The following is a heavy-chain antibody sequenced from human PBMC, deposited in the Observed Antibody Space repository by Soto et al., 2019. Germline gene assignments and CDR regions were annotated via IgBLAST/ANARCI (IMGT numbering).Heavy chain of an antibody. CDR1: GFTFSSYG. D-gene: IGHD2-2*01. CDR3: AKTVNRTPYYYYYGMDV. V-gene: IGHV3-30*18. Sequence: PGGSLRLSCAASGFTFSSYGMHWVRQAPGKGLEWVAVISYDGSNKYYADSVKGRFTISRDNSKNTLYLQMNSLRAEDTAVYYCAKTVNRTPYYYYYGMDVWGQGTTVTVSS. CDR2: ISYDGSNK. J-gene: IGHJ6*02.